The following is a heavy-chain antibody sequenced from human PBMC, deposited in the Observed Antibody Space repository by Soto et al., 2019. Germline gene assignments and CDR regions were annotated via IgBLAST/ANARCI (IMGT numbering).Heavy chain of an antibody. CDR1: GGSVSSHDYD. Sequence: QLQESGPGLLRPSQTLSLTCSLSGGSVSSHDYDWTWVRQRPGKGLEWIGFVHDRETADYNPCLKSRVSISVDTFKNKFSLSLSSVTAADSGVYYCARRKSLDVWGQGITVIVSS. V-gene: IGHV4-30-4*08. D-gene: IGHD3-10*01. CDR3: ARRKSLDV. CDR2: VHDRETA. J-gene: IGHJ6*02.